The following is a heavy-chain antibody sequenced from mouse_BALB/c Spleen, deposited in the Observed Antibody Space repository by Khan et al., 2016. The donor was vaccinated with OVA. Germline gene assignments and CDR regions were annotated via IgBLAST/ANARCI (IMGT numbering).Heavy chain of an antibody. V-gene: IGHV1-77*01. Sequence: QVQLKESGAELARPGASVKLSCKASGYTFTDYYINWVKQRTGQGLEWIGEISPGSGDTYYNERFKGKATLTADNSSSTAYMQLIILPSEASAVNFCARRNYFGYTFAYWGQGTLVTVSA. J-gene: IGHJ3*01. CDR2: ISPGSGDT. CDR1: GYTFTDYY. CDR3: ARRNYFGYTFAY. D-gene: IGHD1-2*01.